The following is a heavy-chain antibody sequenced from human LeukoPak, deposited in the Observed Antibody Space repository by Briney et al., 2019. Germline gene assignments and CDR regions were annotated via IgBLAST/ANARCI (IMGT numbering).Heavy chain of an antibody. CDR1: GGSISSGSYC. CDR3: ARGLAAAGIRHYMDV. Sequence: SQTLSLTCTVSGGSISSGSYCWSWIRQPAGKGLEWIGHIYSSGSTNYNPSLKGRVTISVDTSKNQFSLKLNSVTPEDTAVYYCARGLAAAGIRHYMDVWGKGTTVTVSS. CDR2: IYSSGST. J-gene: IGHJ6*03. V-gene: IGHV4-61*09. D-gene: IGHD6-13*01.